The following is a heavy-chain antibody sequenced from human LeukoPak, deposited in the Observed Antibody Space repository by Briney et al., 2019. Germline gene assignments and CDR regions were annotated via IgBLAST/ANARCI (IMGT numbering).Heavy chain of an antibody. D-gene: IGHD3-16*01. Sequence: SVKVSCKASGGTFSSYAISWVRQAPGQGLEWMGGIIPIFGTANYAQKFQGRVTITADESTSTAYMELSSLRSEDTAVYYCARGRRGPGGVGEFFDYWGQGTLVTVSS. CDR1: GGTFSSYA. CDR3: ARGRRGPGGVGEFFDY. J-gene: IGHJ4*02. V-gene: IGHV1-69*01. CDR2: IIPIFGTA.